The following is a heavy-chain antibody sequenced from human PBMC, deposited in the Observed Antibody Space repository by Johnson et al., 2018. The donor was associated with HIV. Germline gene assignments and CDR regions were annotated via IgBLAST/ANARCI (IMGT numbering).Heavy chain of an antibody. CDR2: IWYDGREK. CDR1: GFTFSTYG. D-gene: IGHD1-1*01. Sequence: QVQLVESGGGVVQPGRSLRLSCAASGFTFSTYGMHWVRQAPGKGLEWVALIWYDGREKDYADSVKGRFTISRDNSKNSLYLQMNSLRAEDTALYYCAREEPRDNDAFDIWGQGTMVTVSS. V-gene: IGHV3-33*01. J-gene: IGHJ3*02. CDR3: AREEPRDNDAFDI.